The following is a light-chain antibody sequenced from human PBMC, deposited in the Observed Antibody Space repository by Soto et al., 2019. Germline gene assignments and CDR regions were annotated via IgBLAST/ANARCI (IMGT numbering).Light chain of an antibody. CDR1: QSVSSSY. CDR3: QQDGSSPPWT. CDR2: GVS. V-gene: IGKV3-20*01. Sequence: EIVLTQSPGTLSLSRGERATLSCRASQSVSSSYLACYQQKPGQTPRLLIYGVSSRATGIPYRFSGSGSGTGFTLTISTLEPVNFPEYYCQQDGSSPPWTFGQGTKVEIK. J-gene: IGKJ1*01.